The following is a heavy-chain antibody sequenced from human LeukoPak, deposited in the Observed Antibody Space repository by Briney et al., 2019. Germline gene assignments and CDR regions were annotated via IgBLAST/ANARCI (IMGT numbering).Heavy chain of an antibody. CDR2: ISSSSSYI. CDR3: ARASGGVLRFLEWLFSFDY. V-gene: IGHV3-21*01. J-gene: IGHJ4*02. CDR1: GFTFSSYS. Sequence: GGSLRLSCAASGFTFSSYSMNWVRQAPGKGLEWVSSISSSSSYIYYADSVKGRFTISRDNAKNSLYLQMNSLRAEDTAVYYCARASGGVLRFLEWLFSFDYWGQGTLVTVSS. D-gene: IGHD3-3*01.